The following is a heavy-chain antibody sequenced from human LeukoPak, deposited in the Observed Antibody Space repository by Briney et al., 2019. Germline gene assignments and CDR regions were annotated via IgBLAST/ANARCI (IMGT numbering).Heavy chain of an antibody. Sequence: SETLSLTCTVSGGSISNYYWTWIRQSPGTGLEWIGYIYHSGSTNYNPSLKSRVTISVDTSKNQFSLKLNSVTAADTAVYFCTRGGGWLIDFWGRGTLVTVSS. CDR1: GGSISNYY. CDR3: TRGGGWLIDF. V-gene: IGHV4-59*01. J-gene: IGHJ4*02. D-gene: IGHD5-24*01. CDR2: IYHSGST.